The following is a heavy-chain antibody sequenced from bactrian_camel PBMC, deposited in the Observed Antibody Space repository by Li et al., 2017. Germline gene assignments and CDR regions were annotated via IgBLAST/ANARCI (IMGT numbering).Heavy chain of an antibody. D-gene: IGHD2*01. CDR1: GTIWSKYC. V-gene: IGHV3S53*01. J-gene: IGHJ4*01. CDR2: IDSAGST. Sequence: HVQLVESGGGPVQAGGSLNLSCTASGTIWSKYCMGWFRRAPGKEREGVAAIDSAGSTSYADSVKGRFTIFTDNAKNTLYLEMDSLEPEDTAMYYCAARTTSDCSINVLAGSLGQGTQVTVS.